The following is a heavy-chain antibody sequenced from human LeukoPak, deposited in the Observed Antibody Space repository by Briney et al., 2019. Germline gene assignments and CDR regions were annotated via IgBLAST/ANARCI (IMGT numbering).Heavy chain of an antibody. J-gene: IGHJ4*02. V-gene: IGHV3-43*01. CDR3: AKDIEWLRLGHGVDY. CDR2: ISWDGGST. D-gene: IGHD5-12*01. CDR1: GFTFDDYT. Sequence: GGSLRLSCAASGFTFDDYTMHWVRQAPGKGLEWVSLISWDGGSTYYADSVKGRFTISRDNSKNSLYLQMNSLRTEDTALYYCAKDIEWLRLGHGVDYWGQGTPVTVSS.